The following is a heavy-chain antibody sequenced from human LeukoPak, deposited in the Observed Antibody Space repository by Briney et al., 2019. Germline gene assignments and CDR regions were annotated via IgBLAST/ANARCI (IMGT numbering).Heavy chain of an antibody. V-gene: IGHV1-2*02. CDR3: ARAKDTTEVGADV. CDR1: GYTFTVYY. J-gene: IGHJ6*04. CDR2: INPNNGGT. Sequence: ASVTVSCKASGYTFTVYYMHWVRQAPGQGLEWMGWINPNNGGTNYGQKFQGRVTMTRDTSISTASMELTRLRSDDTAVYYCARAKDTTEVGADVWGKGTTVTVSS. D-gene: IGHD2/OR15-2a*01.